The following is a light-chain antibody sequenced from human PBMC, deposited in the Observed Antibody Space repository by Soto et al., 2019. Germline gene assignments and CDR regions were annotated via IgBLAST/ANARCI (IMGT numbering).Light chain of an antibody. CDR2: AAS. CDR1: QGIRND. CDR3: LLHSTYPLT. J-gene: IGKJ1*01. Sequence: DIQMTQFPSSLSASVGDRVTITCRASQGIRNDLGWYQQKPGKAPKRLIYAASSLQSGVPSRFSGSESGREVTLAISSRQPEDSATFYCLLHSTYPLTFGHGTKVDIK. V-gene: IGKV1-17*01.